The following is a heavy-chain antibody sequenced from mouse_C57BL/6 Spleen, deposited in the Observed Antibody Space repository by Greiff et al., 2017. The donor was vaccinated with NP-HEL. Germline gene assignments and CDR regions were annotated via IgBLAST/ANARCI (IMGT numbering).Heavy chain of an antibody. D-gene: IGHD2-1*01. CDR3: ATYYGKGYFDV. J-gene: IGHJ1*03. CDR2: INPNNGGT. V-gene: IGHV1-18*01. CDR1: GYTFTDYN. Sequence: EVQLVESGPELVKPGASVKIPCKASGYTFTDYNMDWVKQSHGKSLEWIGDINPNNGGTIYNQKFKGKATLTVDKSSSTAYMELRSLTSEDTAVYYCATYYGKGYFDVWGTGTTVTVSS.